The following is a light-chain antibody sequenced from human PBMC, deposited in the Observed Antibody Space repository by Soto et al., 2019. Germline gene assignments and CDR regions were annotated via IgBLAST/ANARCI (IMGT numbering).Light chain of an antibody. V-gene: IGKV1-39*01. CDR1: QSISSW. CDR3: QQSYMDPIT. J-gene: IGKJ5*01. CDR2: AAS. Sequence: IQVAQAPSTLSASLGDIVTITCGASQSISSWLAWYQQKPGKAPKLLIYAASSLQSGVPSRFSGSGGGTDFTLSISSVQPEDFATYFCQQSYMDPITFGQGTRLEIK.